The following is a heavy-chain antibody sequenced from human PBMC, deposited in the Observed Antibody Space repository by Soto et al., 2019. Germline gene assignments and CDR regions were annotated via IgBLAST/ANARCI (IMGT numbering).Heavy chain of an antibody. CDR3: ARHWGRTFDY. V-gene: IGHV4-31*03. CDR2: FYYSGST. CDR1: GGSISTGGYY. Sequence: SETLSLTCTVSGGSISTGGYYWNWIRQHPGKGLEWIGYFYYSGSTYYNPSLKSRVTISVNTSKNQFSLKLSSVTAADTAVYYFARHWGRTFDYLGQGTLITVSS. D-gene: IGHD7-27*01. J-gene: IGHJ4*02.